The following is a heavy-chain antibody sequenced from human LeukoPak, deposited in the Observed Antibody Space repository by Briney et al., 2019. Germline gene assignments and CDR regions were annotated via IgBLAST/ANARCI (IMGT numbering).Heavy chain of an antibody. CDR2: ISYDGTNK. V-gene: IGHV3-30-3*01. D-gene: IGHD6-13*01. CDR3: ARDYSSSWYKGLPIPGIRYDAFDI. J-gene: IGHJ3*02. Sequence: GGSLRLSCAASGFTFSSYAMHWVRQAPGEGLEWVAVISYDGTNKYYADSVEGRFTISRDNSKNTLYLQMNSLRAEDTAVYYCARDYSSSWYKGLPIPGIRYDAFDIWGQGTMVTVSS. CDR1: GFTFSSYA.